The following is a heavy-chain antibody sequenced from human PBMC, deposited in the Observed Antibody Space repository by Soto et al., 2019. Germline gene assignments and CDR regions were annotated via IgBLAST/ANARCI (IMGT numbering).Heavy chain of an antibody. CDR2: ISGSGGST. CDR3: AKPGGYDAFDAEYVQH. D-gene: IGHD5-12*01. CDR1: GFTFSSYA. J-gene: IGHJ1*01. Sequence: EVQLWESGGGLVQPGGSLRLSCAASGFTFSSYAMSWVLQAPGKGLERVSAISGSGGSTYYADSVKCRNTISRDNSKNTLYRQKNRLRAEYTAVYYSAKPGGYDAFDAEYVQHWGQGTVVTVSS. V-gene: IGHV3-23*01.